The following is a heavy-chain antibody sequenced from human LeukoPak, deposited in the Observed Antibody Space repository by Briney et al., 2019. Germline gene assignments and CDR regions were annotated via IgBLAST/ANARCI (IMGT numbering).Heavy chain of an antibody. CDR1: GGSISSYY. J-gene: IGHJ5*02. D-gene: IGHD4-11*01. CDR2: IYYSGST. V-gene: IGHV4-59*01. CDR3: ARYRGKTTVSSLDWFDP. Sequence: SETLSLTCTVSGGSISSYYWSWIRQPPGKGLEGIGYIYYSGSTKYNPSLKSRVTISVDTSKNQFSLKLSSVTAADTAVYYCARYRGKTTVSSLDWFDPWGQGTLVTVSS.